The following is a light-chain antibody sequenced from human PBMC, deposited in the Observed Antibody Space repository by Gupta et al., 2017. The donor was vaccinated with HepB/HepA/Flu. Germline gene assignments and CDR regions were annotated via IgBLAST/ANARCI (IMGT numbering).Light chain of an antibody. J-gene: IGKJ2*04. Sequence: DIRMTQSPSSLSASVGDTVSITCRASQNIRISLNWYQQKPGKAPKLLMYSASSLQSGVSSTFSGSGSGTDFTLTINELQPEDFATYYCLQTDTAPGSFGPGTKLEIK. CDR3: LQTDTAPGS. V-gene: IGKV1-39*01. CDR2: SAS. CDR1: QNIRIS.